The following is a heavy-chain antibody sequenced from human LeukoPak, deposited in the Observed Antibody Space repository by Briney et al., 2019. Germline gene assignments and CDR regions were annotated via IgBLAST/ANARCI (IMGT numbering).Heavy chain of an antibody. CDR2: INHSGST. CDR1: ARSFSGYY. Sequence: SPTLSPTCAVYARSFSGYYWRWIRQPPGKGLEWLGEINHSGSTNYNPSLKGRSNIAVDTSKNQFSLNLSSVNAAGTGVYYCARLSPLTCVVPAATGERVFDYWGQGTLVTVSS. D-gene: IGHD2-2*01. J-gene: IGHJ4*02. CDR3: ARLSPLTCVVPAATGERVFDY. V-gene: IGHV4-34*01.